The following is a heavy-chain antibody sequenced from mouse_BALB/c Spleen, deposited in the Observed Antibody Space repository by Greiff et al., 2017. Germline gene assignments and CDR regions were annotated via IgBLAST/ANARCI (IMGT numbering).Heavy chain of an antibody. D-gene: IGHD2-4*01. CDR2: IWSDGST. CDR1: GFSLTSYG. Sequence: QVQLKESGPDLVAPSQSLSITCTVSGFSLTSYGVHWVRQPPGKGLEWLVVIWSDGSTTYNSALKSRLSISKDNSKSQVFLKMNSLQTDDTAMYYCARHEGLRRGAWFAYWGQGTLVTVSA. V-gene: IGHV2-6-2*01. J-gene: IGHJ3*01. CDR3: ARHEGLRRGAWFAY.